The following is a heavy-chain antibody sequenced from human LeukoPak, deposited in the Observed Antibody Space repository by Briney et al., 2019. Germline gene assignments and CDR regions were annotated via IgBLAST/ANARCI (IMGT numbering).Heavy chain of an antibody. CDR3: ARRVLPSNAFDI. CDR2: TIPIFGTA. V-gene: IGHV1-69*06. J-gene: IGHJ3*02. CDR1: GGSFSSYT. D-gene: IGHD4/OR15-4a*01. Sequence: SVKVSCKASGGSFSSYTLSWVRQAPGQRLEWMGGTIPIFGTANYAQKFQGRVTITADKSTSTAYMELSSLRSEDTAVYYCARRVLPSNAFDIWGQGTMVTVSS.